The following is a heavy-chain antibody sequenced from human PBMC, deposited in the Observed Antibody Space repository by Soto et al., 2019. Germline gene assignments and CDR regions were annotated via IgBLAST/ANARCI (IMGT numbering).Heavy chain of an antibody. J-gene: IGHJ4*02. V-gene: IGHV3-48*04. CDR3: VRGPYDYFWGGDPPHFDY. Sequence: PGGSLRLSCAASGFTFSSYSMNWVRQAPGKGLEWVSYISSSSSTIYYADSVKGRFTISRDNAKNSLYLQMNSLRAEDTAVYYYVRGPYDYFWGGDPPHFDYWGQETLVTVSS. CDR2: ISSSSSTI. CDR1: GFTFSSYS. D-gene: IGHD3-16*02.